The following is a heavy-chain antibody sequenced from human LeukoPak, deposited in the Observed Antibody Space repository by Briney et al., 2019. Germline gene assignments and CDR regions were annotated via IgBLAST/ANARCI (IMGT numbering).Heavy chain of an antibody. CDR2: IYSGGST. Sequence: GGSLRLSCAASGFTVSSNYMSWVRQAPGKGLEWVSVIYSGGSTYYADSVKGRFTISRDNSKNTLYLQMNSLRAEDTAVYYCARVLRRRTYYYDSSGYYYFDDWGQGTLVTVSS. D-gene: IGHD3-22*01. CDR3: ARVLRRRTYYYDSSGYYYFDD. CDR1: GFTVSSNY. J-gene: IGHJ4*02. V-gene: IGHV3-66*01.